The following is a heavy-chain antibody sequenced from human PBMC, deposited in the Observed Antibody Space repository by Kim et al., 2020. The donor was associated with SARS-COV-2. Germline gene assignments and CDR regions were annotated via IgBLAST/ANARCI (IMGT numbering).Heavy chain of an antibody. Sequence: ASVKVSCKVSGYTLTELSMHWVRQAPGKGLEWMGGFDPEDGETIYAQKFQGRVTMTEDTSTDTAYMDLTSLRSEDTAVYYCATSPAIRRGHCFDPWGQGTLVTASS. V-gene: IGHV1-24*01. CDR1: GYTLTELS. D-gene: IGHD2-21*02. J-gene: IGHJ5*02. CDR3: ATSPAIRRGHCFDP. CDR2: FDPEDGET.